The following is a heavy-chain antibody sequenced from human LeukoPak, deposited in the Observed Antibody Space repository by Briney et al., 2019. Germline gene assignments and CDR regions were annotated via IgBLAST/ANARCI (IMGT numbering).Heavy chain of an antibody. CDR3: VRSSGRQRDY. Sequence: KTGGSLRLSCAASGFTFSSYSMNWVRQAPGKGLEWVSSISSSSSYIYYADSVKGRFTISRDDAKNSLYLQMNSLRAEDTAVYYCVRSSGRQRDYWGQGTLVTVSS. CDR2: ISSSSSYI. D-gene: IGHD3-22*01. CDR1: GFTFSSYS. V-gene: IGHV3-21*01. J-gene: IGHJ4*02.